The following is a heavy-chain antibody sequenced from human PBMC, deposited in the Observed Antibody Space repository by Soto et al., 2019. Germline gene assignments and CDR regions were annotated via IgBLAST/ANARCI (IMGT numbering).Heavy chain of an antibody. D-gene: IGHD3-9*01. V-gene: IGHV1-46*01. CDR1: GYTFTRYY. CDR2: INPSGGST. J-gene: IGHJ4*02. Sequence: ASVKVSCKASGYTFTRYYMHWVRQAPGQGLAWMGIINPSGGSTSYAQKFQARVTMTSDTSTSTVYMELSSLRSEDTAVYYCARDPDILTGPLDYWGQGTLVTVSS. CDR3: ARDPDILTGPLDY.